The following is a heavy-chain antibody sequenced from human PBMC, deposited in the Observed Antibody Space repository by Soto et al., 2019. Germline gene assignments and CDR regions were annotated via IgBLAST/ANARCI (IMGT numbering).Heavy chain of an antibody. V-gene: IGHV3-30*18. J-gene: IGHJ4*02. Sequence: GGSLRLSCAASGFTFSSYGMHWVRQAPGKGLEWVAVISYDGSNKYYADSVKGRFTISRDNSKNTLYLQMNSLRAEDTAVYYCAKDDSSGYGFDYWGQGTLVTVSS. CDR3: AKDDSSGYGFDY. CDR1: GFTFSSYG. D-gene: IGHD3-22*01. CDR2: ISYDGSNK.